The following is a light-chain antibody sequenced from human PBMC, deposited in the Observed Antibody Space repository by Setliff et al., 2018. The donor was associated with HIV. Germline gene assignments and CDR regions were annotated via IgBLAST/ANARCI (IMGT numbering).Light chain of an antibody. V-gene: IGLV2-23*02. CDR1: SSDVGIYNL. J-gene: IGLJ1*01. CDR2: EVN. CDR3: CSYTTYSTYV. Sequence: QSALTQPASVSGSPGQSIAISCTGTSSDVGIYNLVSWYQHHPGKAPKLIIYEVNTRPSGVSNRFSGSKSGNTAALTISGLQPEDETDYYCCSYTTYSTYVFGTGTKVTVL.